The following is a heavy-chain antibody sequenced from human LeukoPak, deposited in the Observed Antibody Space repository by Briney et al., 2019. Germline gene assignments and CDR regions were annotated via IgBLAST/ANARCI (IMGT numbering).Heavy chain of an antibody. V-gene: IGHV4-39*01. CDR2: IYYSGST. CDR1: GFTFSSYE. D-gene: IGHD3-10*01. Sequence: PGGSLRLSCAASGFTFSSYEMNWVRQAPGKGLEWIGSIYYSGSTYYNPSLKSRVTISVDTSKNQFSLKLSSVTAADTAVYYCARRLVRNNWYFDLWGRGTLVTVSS. J-gene: IGHJ2*01. CDR3: ARRLVRNNWYFDL.